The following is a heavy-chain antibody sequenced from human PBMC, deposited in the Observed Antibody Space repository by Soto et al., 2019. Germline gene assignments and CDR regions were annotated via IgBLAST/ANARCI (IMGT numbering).Heavy chain of an antibody. CDR3: AREENCSDGICYSEYFQR. D-gene: IGHD2-15*01. CDR2: VNPSGGST. Sequence: QVQLVQSGAEVKKPGASVKVCCKASGYIFTAYSMHWVRQAPGQGLEWMGVVNPSGGSTNYAQKLQCRITITRDTSTSTVYMDLSSLTSEDTAVYYCAREENCSDGICYSEYFQRWGQGTLVTVSS. V-gene: IGHV1-46*01. CDR1: GYIFTAYS. J-gene: IGHJ1*01.